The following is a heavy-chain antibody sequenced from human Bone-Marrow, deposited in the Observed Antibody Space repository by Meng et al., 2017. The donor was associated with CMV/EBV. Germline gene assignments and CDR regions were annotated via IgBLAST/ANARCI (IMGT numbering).Heavy chain of an antibody. Sequence: SETLSLTCTVSGGSISSSSYYWGWIRQPPGKGLEWIGSIYYSGSTYYNPSLKSRVTISVDTSKNQFCLKLSSVTAADTAVYYCARDGSYCSSTSCYMGRYNWFDPWGQGTLVTVSS. J-gene: IGHJ5*02. CDR2: IYYSGST. D-gene: IGHD2-2*02. CDR3: ARDGSYCSSTSCYMGRYNWFDP. V-gene: IGHV4-39*07. CDR1: GGSISSSSYY.